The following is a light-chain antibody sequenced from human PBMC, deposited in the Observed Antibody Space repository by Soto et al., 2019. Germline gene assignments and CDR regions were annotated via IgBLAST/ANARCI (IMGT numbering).Light chain of an antibody. Sequence: DIQMTQSPSTLSGSVGDRVTITCRASQSISSYLNWYQQKPGKAPKLLIYAASSLQSGVPSRFSGSGSGTDLTITISGLQPEDFETYFCQQTFSSPLTFGGGTKVDIK. CDR2: AAS. J-gene: IGKJ4*01. CDR1: QSISSY. CDR3: QQTFSSPLT. V-gene: IGKV1-39*01.